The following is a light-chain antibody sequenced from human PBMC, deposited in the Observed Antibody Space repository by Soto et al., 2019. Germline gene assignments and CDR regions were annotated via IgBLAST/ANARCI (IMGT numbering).Light chain of an antibody. CDR1: SSDVGGYNY. J-gene: IGLJ2*01. CDR2: DVS. CDR3: SSYAGSDTVV. Sequence: QSVLTQPASVSRSPGQSITISCTGTSSDVGGYNYVSWYQHHPGKAPKLIIYDVSNRPSGVSNRFSGSKSGSTASLTISGLQAEDEADYYCSSYAGSDTVVFGGGTKLTVL. V-gene: IGLV2-14*03.